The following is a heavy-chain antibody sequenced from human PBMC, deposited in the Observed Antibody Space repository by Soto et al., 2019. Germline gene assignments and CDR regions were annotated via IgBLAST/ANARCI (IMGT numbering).Heavy chain of an antibody. CDR1: GFTFSTYS. V-gene: IGHV3-48*01. J-gene: IGHJ6*03. CDR2: IISGSSTI. D-gene: IGHD2-2*01. CDR3: TRSAYMDV. Sequence: GGSLRLSCAASGFTFSTYSMNWVRQAPGKGLEWVSYIISGSSTIYYADSVKGRFTISRDNAKNSLYLQMDSLRAEDTAVYYATRSAYMDVWGTGTTVTVSS.